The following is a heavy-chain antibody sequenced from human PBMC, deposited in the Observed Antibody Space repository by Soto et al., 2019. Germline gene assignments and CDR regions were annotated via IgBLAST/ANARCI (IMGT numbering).Heavy chain of an antibody. J-gene: IGHJ6*02. D-gene: IGHD2-21*02. CDR2: MYNTGST. V-gene: IGHV4-59*01. CDR1: GGSISSYY. CDR3: ARDLWGYCGADCYPLDV. Sequence: QVRLQESGPGLVKPSETLSLTCTVSGGSISSYYWSWIRQPPGKGLEWIGYMYNTGSTIYNPSLISRVTKSVDXSXTXXSLKLNSVTAADTAVYYCARDLWGYCGADCYPLDVWGQGTTVTVSS.